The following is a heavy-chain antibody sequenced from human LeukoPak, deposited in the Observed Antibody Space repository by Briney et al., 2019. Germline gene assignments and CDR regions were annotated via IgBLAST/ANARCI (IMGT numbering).Heavy chain of an antibody. J-gene: IGHJ5*02. Sequence: SETLSLTCTVSGVSISSSNWWSWVRQPPGKGLEWIGEIYHSGSTNYNPSLKSRVTISVDKSKNQFSLKLSSVTAADTAVYYCARTTMVRGVIGVLDPWGQGTLVTVSS. V-gene: IGHV4-4*02. CDR2: IYHSGST. CDR3: ARTTMVRGVIGVLDP. CDR1: GVSISSSNW. D-gene: IGHD3-10*01.